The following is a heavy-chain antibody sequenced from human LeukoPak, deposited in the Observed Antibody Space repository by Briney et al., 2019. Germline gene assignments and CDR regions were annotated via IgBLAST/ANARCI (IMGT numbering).Heavy chain of an antibody. CDR2: ISGSGGST. J-gene: IGHJ5*02. V-gene: IGHV3-23*01. D-gene: IGHD1-26*01. CDR1: GFTFSSYG. Sequence: GGSLRLSCAASGFTFSSYGMSWVRQAPGKGLEWVSAISGSGGSTYYADSVKGRFTISRDNSKNTLYLQMNSLRAEDTAVYYCAKDEDGDEGGGYYESWGQGTLVTVSS. CDR3: AKDEDGDEGGGYYES.